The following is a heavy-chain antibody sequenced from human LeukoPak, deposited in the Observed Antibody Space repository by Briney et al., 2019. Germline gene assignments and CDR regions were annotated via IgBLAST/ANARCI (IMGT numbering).Heavy chain of an antibody. CDR3: AKDPGVGVPGPFDY. D-gene: IGHD3-3*01. V-gene: IGHV3-30*18. CDR1: GFTFDNYG. CDR2: IPYDGSNK. J-gene: IGHJ4*02. Sequence: PGGSLRLSCAASGFTFDNYGMHWVRQAPGKGLEWVAVIPYDGSNKYYADSVKGRFTISRDNSKNTLYLQMNSLRPEDTAVYYCAKDPGVGVPGPFDYWGQGTLVTVSS.